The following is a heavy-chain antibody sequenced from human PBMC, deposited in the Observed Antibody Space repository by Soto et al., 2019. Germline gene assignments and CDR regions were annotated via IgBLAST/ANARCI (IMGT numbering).Heavy chain of an antibody. V-gene: IGHV4-34*01. D-gene: IGHD3-22*01. CDR2: INHSGST. CDR1: GGSFSGYY. J-gene: IGHJ6*03. Sequence: SETLSLTCAVYGGSFSGYYWSWIRQPPGKGLEWIGEINHSGSTNYNPSLKSRVTISVDTSKNQFSLKLSSVTAADTAVYYCARGSGYPIYYYHYYYMDVWGKGTTVTVSS. CDR3: ARGSGYPIYYYHYYYMDV.